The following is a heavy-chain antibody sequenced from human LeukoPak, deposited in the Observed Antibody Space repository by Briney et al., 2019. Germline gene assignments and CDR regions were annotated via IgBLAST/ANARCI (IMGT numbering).Heavy chain of an antibody. D-gene: IGHD6-6*01. J-gene: IGHJ3*02. Sequence: SETLSLTCTVSGGSISSGGYYWSWIRQPPGKGLEWIGYIYHSGSTNYNPSLKSRVTISVDTSKNQFSLKLSSVTAADTVVYYCARPYSSSTLNAFDIWGQGTMVTVSS. CDR2: IYHSGST. CDR3: ARPYSSSTLNAFDI. V-gene: IGHV4-30-2*01. CDR1: GGSISSGGYY.